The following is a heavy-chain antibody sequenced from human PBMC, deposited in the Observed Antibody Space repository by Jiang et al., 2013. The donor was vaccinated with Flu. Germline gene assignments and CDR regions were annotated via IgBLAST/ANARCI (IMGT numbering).Heavy chain of an antibody. Sequence: QLLESGGGVVQPGRSLRLSCAASGFNFRSYGMHWVRQAPGKGLEWVASLWNDGTTGYYADSVKGRFTVSRDTSKNTHYLQMNSLRAEDTAVYCCATDREGPGDSWGQGTLVTVSS. CDR1: GFNFRSYG. D-gene: IGHD1-26*01. CDR3: ATDREGPGDS. CDR2: LWNDGTTG. J-gene: IGHJ4*02. V-gene: IGHV3-33*01.